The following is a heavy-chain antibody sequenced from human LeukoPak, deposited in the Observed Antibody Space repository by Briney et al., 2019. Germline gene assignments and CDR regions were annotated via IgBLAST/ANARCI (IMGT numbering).Heavy chain of an antibody. J-gene: IGHJ4*02. CDR2: ISSSSSYI. CDR3: ARDSVPGSWEFDY. V-gene: IGHV3-21*01. Sequence: GGSLRLSCAASGFTFSSYSMNWVRQAPGKGLEWVSSISSSSSYIYYADSVKGRFTISRDNAKNSLYLQMNSPRAEDTAVYYCARDSVPGSWEFDYWGQGTLVTVSS. CDR1: GFTFSSYS. D-gene: IGHD6-13*01.